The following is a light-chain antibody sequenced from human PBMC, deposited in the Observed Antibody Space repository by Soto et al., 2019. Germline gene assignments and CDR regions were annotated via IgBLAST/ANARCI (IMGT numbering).Light chain of an antibody. CDR1: QTISSS. V-gene: IGKV1-5*01. Sequence: DIQMTQSPSTLSASVGDRVTITCRASQTISSSLAWYQHKPGKAPKLLIFDATTLQTGVPSRFSGSGFGTEFTLTITGLQPDDFATYYCQQHNDYTAVTFGQGTMLEIQ. J-gene: IGKJ2*01. CDR3: QQHNDYTAVT. CDR2: DAT.